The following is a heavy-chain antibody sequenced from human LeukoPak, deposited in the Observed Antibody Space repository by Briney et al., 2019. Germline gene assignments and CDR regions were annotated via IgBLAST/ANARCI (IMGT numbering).Heavy chain of an antibody. CDR3: ASEVGYCSGGSCYYFDY. V-gene: IGHV4-39*01. D-gene: IGHD2-15*01. CDR1: GGSISSSSYY. J-gene: IGHJ4*02. Sequence: SETLSLTCTVSGGSISSSSYYWGWIRQPPGKGLEWIGSIYYSGSTYYNTSLKSRVTISVDTSKNQFSLKLSSVTAADTAVYYCASEVGYCSGGSCYYFDYWGQGTLVTVSS. CDR2: IYYSGST.